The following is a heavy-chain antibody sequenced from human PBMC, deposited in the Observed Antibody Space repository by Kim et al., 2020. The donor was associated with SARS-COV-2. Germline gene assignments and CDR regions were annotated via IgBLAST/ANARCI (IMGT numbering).Heavy chain of an antibody. CDR2: IWYDGSDT. J-gene: IGHJ6*02. D-gene: IGHD2-21*02. CDR1: GFTFSSYG. V-gene: IGHV3-33*01. CDR3: AREDGGGDCGGMDV. Sequence: GGSLRLSCAASGFTFSSYGMHWVRQAPGKGLEWVAVIWYDGSDTYYADSVKGRFTISRDNSKNTLYLQMNSLRAEDTAVYYCAREDGGGDCGGMDVWGQGTTVTVSS.